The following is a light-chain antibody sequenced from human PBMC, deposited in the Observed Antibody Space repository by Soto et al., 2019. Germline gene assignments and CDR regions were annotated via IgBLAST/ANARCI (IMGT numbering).Light chain of an antibody. CDR2: GAY. J-gene: IGKJ5*01. CDR3: QQYNNWPPIT. V-gene: IGKV3-15*01. Sequence: EVVMSQSPATLSVSAGERATFSCRASQIVSINLAWYQQKPGQAPRLIXYGAYTRATGIPARFSGSGSGTEFTLTISSLQSEDFAVYYCQQYNNWPPITFGQGTRLEIK. CDR1: QIVSIN.